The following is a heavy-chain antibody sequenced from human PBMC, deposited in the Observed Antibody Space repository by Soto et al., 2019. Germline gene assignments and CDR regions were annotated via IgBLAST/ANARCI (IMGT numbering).Heavy chain of an antibody. CDR2: TYCRSRCYN. V-gene: IGHV6-1*01. D-gene: IGHD2-15*01. J-gene: IGHJ4*02. CDR1: GDSVSSYTAT. CDR3: ARYKKYCDGGSCYSPFDY. Sequence: PSQTLSLTCAISGDSVSSYTATWNWIRQSPSRGLEWLGRTYCRSRCYNDYAISVKSRIIINPDTSKNQFSLHLNSVTPEDTAVYYCARYKKYCDGGSCYSPFDYWAQGTLVTVSS.